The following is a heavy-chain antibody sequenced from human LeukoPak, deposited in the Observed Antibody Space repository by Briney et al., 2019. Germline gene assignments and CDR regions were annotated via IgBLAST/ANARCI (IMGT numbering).Heavy chain of an antibody. D-gene: IGHD3-22*01. CDR1: GYSISSGYY. Sequence: SETLSLTCTVSGYSISSGYYWGWIRQPPGKGLEWIGSIYHSGSTYYNPSLKSRVTISVDKSKNQFSLKLSSVTAADTAVYYCARDRSYYDSSVDAFDIWGQGTMVTVSS. J-gene: IGHJ3*02. CDR2: IYHSGST. CDR3: ARDRSYYDSSVDAFDI. V-gene: IGHV4-38-2*02.